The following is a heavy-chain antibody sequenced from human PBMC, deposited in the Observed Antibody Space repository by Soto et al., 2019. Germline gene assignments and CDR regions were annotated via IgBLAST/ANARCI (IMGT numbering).Heavy chain of an antibody. J-gene: IGHJ6*03. Sequence: GGSLRLSCTASGFTFGDYAMSWFRQAPGKGLEWVCFIRSKAYGGTTEYAASVKGRFTISRDDSKSIAYLQMNSLKTEDTAVYYCTQALGYCSGGSCYQDYMDVWGKGTTVTVSS. CDR3: TQALGYCSGGSCYQDYMDV. V-gene: IGHV3-49*03. CDR1: GFTFGDYA. D-gene: IGHD2-15*01. CDR2: IRSKAYGGTT.